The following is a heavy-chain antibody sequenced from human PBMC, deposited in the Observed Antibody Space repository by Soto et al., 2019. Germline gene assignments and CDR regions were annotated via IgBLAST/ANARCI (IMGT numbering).Heavy chain of an antibody. V-gene: IGHV4-59*12. CDR2: IYYSGST. CDR3: ARESPSSSWDLHFDY. D-gene: IGHD6-13*01. Sequence: TLSLTCTVSGGSISSYYWSWIRQPPGKGLEWIGYIYYSGSTYYNPSLKSRVTISVDTSKNQFSLKLSSVTAADTAVYYCARESPSSSWDLHFDYWGQGTLVTVSS. CDR1: GGSISSYY. J-gene: IGHJ4*02.